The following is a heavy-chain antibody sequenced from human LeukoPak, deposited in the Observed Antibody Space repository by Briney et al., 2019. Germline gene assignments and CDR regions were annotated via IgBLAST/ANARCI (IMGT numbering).Heavy chain of an antibody. Sequence: SETLSLTCTVSGGSISSYYWSWIRQPPGKGLEWIGYIYYSGSTNYKPSLKSRVTISLDTSRNQFPLKLNSVTAADTAVYYCAKSNGYGLIDIWGQGTMVTVSS. CDR2: IYYSGST. CDR3: AKSNGYGLIDI. J-gene: IGHJ3*02. D-gene: IGHD3-10*01. V-gene: IGHV4-59*12. CDR1: GGSISSYY.